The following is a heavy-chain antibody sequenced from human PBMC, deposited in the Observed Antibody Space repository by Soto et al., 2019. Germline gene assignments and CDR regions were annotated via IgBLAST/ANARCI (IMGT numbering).Heavy chain of an antibody. Sequence: WGSLRLSCATSGFSFSDYALIWVRQAPGKGLEWVSGISGTVATRNYADSVRGRFTISRDHSKKTVYLQMNSLRVEDTAVYYCAKAYDYYDSSGYYSKDFFEYWGQGTMVSVSA. V-gene: IGHV3-23*01. CDR2: ISGTVATR. CDR3: AKAYDYYDSSGYYSKDFFEY. D-gene: IGHD3-22*01. CDR1: GFSFSDYA. J-gene: IGHJ4*02.